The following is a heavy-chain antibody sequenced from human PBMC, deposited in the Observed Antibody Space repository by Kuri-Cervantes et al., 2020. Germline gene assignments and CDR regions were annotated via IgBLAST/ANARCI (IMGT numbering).Heavy chain of an antibody. V-gene: IGHV3-23*01. CDR3: ARSSVIRGVIRVFDY. Sequence: GSLRLSCAASGFTFSSYAMSWVRQAPGKGLEWVSVISGSGGSTYYADSVKGRFTISRDNSKNTLYLQMNSLRAEDTAVYYCARSSVIRGVIRVFDYWGQGTLVTVSS. CDR1: GFTFSSYA. CDR2: ISGSGGST. J-gene: IGHJ4*02. D-gene: IGHD3-10*01.